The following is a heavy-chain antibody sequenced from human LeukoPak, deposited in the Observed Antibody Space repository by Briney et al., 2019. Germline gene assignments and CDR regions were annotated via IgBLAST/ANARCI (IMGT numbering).Heavy chain of an antibody. Sequence: GGSLRLSCAASGFTFSSYGMHWVRQAPGKGLEWVAVIYSGGSTYYADSVKGRFTISRDNSKNTLYLQMNSLRAEDTAVYYCASNVLLWFGSVDYYYYGMDVWGQGTTVTVSS. CDR1: GFTFSSYG. D-gene: IGHD3-10*01. J-gene: IGHJ6*02. V-gene: IGHV3-66*01. CDR2: IYSGGST. CDR3: ASNVLLWFGSVDYYYYGMDV.